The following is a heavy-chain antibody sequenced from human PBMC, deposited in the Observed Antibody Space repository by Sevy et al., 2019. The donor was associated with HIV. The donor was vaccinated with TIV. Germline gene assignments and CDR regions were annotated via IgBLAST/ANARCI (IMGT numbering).Heavy chain of an antibody. V-gene: IGHV1-2*02. CDR1: GYNFTGYY. CDR2: INPNSGGT. D-gene: IGHD2-15*01. Sequence: ASVKVSCKASGYNFTGYYMHWVRQAPGQGLEWMGWINPNSGGTNYAQKFQGRVTMTRDTSISTAYMELSRLRSDDTAVYYCAREACSGGSCYPRWGQGTLVTVSS. J-gene: IGHJ4*02. CDR3: AREACSGGSCYPR.